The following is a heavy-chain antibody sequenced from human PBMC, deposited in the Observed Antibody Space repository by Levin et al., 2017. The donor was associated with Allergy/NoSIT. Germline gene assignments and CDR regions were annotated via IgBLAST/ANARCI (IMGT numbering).Heavy chain of an antibody. CDR3: ARGVSSSWPDS. V-gene: IGHV4-59*01. Sequence: SETLSLTCTVSGGSISSYYWSWIRQPPGKGLEWIGYIYYSGSTNYNPSLKSRVTISVDTSKNHFSLQLSCVTGADTAVYYCARGVSSSWPDSWGQGTLVTVSS. CDR1: GGSISSYY. J-gene: IGHJ5*01. D-gene: IGHD2-15*01. CDR2: IYYSGST.